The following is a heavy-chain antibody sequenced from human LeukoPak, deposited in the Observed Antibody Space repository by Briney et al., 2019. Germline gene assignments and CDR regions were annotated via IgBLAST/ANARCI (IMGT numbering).Heavy chain of an antibody. V-gene: IGHV3-11*01. CDR3: ARSTISSGWYRDYYYGMDV. Sequence: PGGSLRLSCAASGFTFRDYYMSWIRQAPGKGLEWVSYTSSSGSTIYYADSVKGRFTISRDNAKNSLYLQMNSLRAEDTAVYYCARSTISSGWYRDYYYGMDVWGQGTTVTVSS. J-gene: IGHJ6*02. D-gene: IGHD6-19*01. CDR1: GFTFRDYY. CDR2: TSSSGSTI.